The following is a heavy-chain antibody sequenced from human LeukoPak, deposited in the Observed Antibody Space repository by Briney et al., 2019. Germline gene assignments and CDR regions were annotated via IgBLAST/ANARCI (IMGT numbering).Heavy chain of an antibody. D-gene: IGHD3-10*01. CDR1: GFTFSRFA. Sequence: PGGSLRLSCVASGFTFSRFAMSWVRQAPGKGLEWVSAISGSGGSTYYADSVKGRFTISRDNSKNTLYLQMNSLRAEDTAVYYCAKGGPRYYYGSGSYYTHWGQGTLVTVSS. J-gene: IGHJ4*02. CDR2: ISGSGGST. V-gene: IGHV3-23*01. CDR3: AKGGPRYYYGSGSYYTH.